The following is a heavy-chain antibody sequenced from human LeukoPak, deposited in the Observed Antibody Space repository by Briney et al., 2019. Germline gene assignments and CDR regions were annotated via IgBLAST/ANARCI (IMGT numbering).Heavy chain of an antibody. CDR2: INPRGGST. D-gene: IGHD2-15*01. CDR1: GYTFIDYY. Sequence: ASVKVSCTASGYTFIDYYMHWVRQAPGQGLDWMGVINPRGGSTTYAQKFQGRVTMTRDTSTRTVYMELSSLRSDDTAVYYCARKMTGYSYYFDYWGQGTLVTVAS. CDR3: ARKMTGYSYYFDY. V-gene: IGHV1-46*01. J-gene: IGHJ4*02.